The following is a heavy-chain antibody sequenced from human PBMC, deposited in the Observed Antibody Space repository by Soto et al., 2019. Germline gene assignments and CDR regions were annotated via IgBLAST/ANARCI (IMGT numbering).Heavy chain of an antibody. CDR1: GFTFSSYA. J-gene: IGHJ6*03. CDR3: AKGCSSTSCYGFYYYYYYMDV. Sequence: GSLRLSCAASGFTFSSYAMSWVRQAPGKGLEWVSAISGSGGSTYYADSVKGRFTISRDNSKNTLYLQMNSLRAEDTAVYYCAKGCSSTSCYGFYYYYYYMDVWGKGTTVTVSS. D-gene: IGHD2-2*01. CDR2: ISGSGGST. V-gene: IGHV3-23*01.